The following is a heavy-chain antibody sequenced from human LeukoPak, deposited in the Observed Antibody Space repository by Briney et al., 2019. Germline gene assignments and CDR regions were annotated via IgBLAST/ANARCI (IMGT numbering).Heavy chain of an antibody. Sequence: PGGSLRLSCAASGFTFSNAWMSWVRQAPGKGLEWIGSIYYSGSTYYNPSLKSRVTISVDTSKNQFSLKLSSVTAADTAVFYCARDLAAAGTEVAGTDYWGQGTLVTVSS. D-gene: IGHD6-13*01. V-gene: IGHV4-4*02. CDR1: GFTFSNAW. CDR2: IYYSGST. J-gene: IGHJ4*02. CDR3: ARDLAAAGTEVAGTDY.